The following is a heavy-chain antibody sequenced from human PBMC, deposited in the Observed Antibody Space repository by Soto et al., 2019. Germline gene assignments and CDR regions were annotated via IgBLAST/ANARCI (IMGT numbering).Heavy chain of an antibody. CDR1: GGTFSSYA. CDR2: IIPIFGTA. V-gene: IGHV1-69*01. J-gene: IGHJ6*02. D-gene: IGHD3-3*01. CDR3: ASTNAGFLEWLSPFIYYYYGMDV. Sequence: QVQLVQSGAEVKKPGSSVKVSCKASGGTFSSYAISWVRQAPGQGLEWMGGIIPIFGTANYAQKFQGRVTITVDESTSTAYMELSSLRSEDTAVYYCASTNAGFLEWLSPFIYYYYGMDVWGQGTTVTVSS.